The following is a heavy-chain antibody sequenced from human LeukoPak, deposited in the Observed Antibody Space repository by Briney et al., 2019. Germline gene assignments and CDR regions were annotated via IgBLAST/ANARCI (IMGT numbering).Heavy chain of an antibody. Sequence: GGSLRLSCAVSGFTFSNYAMSWVRQGPGKGLKWVSTISNSDGNTYYADSVTGRFTVSRDHAKNSLFLQMNSLRAEDTAVYYCVRYGRRANDQPFDVWGQGTMVTVSS. V-gene: IGHV3-23*01. CDR1: GFTFSNYA. CDR3: VRYGRRANDQPFDV. D-gene: IGHD1-1*01. CDR2: ISNSDGNT. J-gene: IGHJ3*01.